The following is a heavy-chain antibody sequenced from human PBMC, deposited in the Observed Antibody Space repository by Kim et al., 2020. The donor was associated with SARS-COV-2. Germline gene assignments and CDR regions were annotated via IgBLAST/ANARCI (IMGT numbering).Heavy chain of an antibody. CDR3: ARIGSSHLIWFGELWMDV. D-gene: IGHD3-10*01. Sequence: SETLSLTCAVYGGSFSGYYWSWIRQPPGKGLEWIGEINHSGSTNYNPSLKSRVTISVDTSKNQFSLKLSSVTAADTAVYYCARIGSSHLIWFGELWMDVWGQGTTVTVSS. CDR2: INHSGST. J-gene: IGHJ6*02. CDR1: GGSFSGYY. V-gene: IGHV4-34*01.